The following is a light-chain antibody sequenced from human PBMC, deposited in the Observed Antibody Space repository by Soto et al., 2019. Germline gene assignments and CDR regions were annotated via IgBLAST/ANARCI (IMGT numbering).Light chain of an antibody. Sequence: QSVLTQPASVSGSPGQSITISCTGTSSDVGNYNYVSWYQQHPGKAPKLMIFGVSNRPSGVSDRFSGSKSGNTASLTISGLQAEDEADYHCSSYAGGYYLFGTGTKVT. CDR3: SSYAGGYYL. J-gene: IGLJ1*01. CDR2: GVS. V-gene: IGLV2-14*03. CDR1: SSDVGNYNY.